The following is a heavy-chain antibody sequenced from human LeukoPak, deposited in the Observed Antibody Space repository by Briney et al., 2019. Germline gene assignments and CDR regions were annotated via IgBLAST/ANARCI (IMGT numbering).Heavy chain of an antibody. CDR1: GGTFSSYA. CDR3: ASSGRYGSGYIGDYYYMDV. Sequence: ASVKVSCKASGGTFSSYAISWVRQAPGQGLEWMGGIIPIFGTANYAQKFQGRVTITADKSTSTAYMELSSLRSEDTAVYYCASSGRYGSGYIGDYYYMDVWGKGTTVTVSS. J-gene: IGHJ6*03. D-gene: IGHD3-10*01. V-gene: IGHV1-69*06. CDR2: IIPIFGTA.